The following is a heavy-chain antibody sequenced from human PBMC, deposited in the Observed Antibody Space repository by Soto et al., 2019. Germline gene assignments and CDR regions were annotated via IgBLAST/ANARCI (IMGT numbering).Heavy chain of an antibody. J-gene: IGHJ4*02. CDR1: GGSISSSSYY. CDR2: IYYSGST. D-gene: IGHD5-12*01. Sequence: QLQLQESGPGLVKPSETLSLTCTVSGGSISSSSYYWGWIRQPPGKGLEWIGSIYYSGSTYYNTSHNSRVTISVDTSKNQFSLQLSSVTAADTAVYYCARGGRYSGYDFDFDYWGQGTLVTVSS. CDR3: ARGGRYSGYDFDFDY. V-gene: IGHV4-39*01.